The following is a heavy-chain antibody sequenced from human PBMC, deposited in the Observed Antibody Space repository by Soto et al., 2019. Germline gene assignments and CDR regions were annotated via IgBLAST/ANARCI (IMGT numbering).Heavy chain of an antibody. J-gene: IGHJ5*02. D-gene: IGHD6-19*01. CDR1: GGSISSYY. CDR2: IYYSGST. Sequence: PXGTLSLTSTVSGGSISSYYWSGIRQPPGKGLEWIGYIYYSGSTNYNPSLKSRVTISVDTSKNQFSLKLSSVTAADTAVYYCARDKGRDSSGWHGAEVFDLCGQGTLVTVSS. V-gene: IGHV4-59*01. CDR3: ARDKGRDSSGWHGAEVFDL.